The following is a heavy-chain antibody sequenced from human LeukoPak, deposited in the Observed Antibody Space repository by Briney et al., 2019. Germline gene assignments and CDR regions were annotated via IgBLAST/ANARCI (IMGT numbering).Heavy chain of an antibody. J-gene: IGHJ4*02. CDR1: GFMFNTYW. Sequence: GGSLRLSCAASGFMFNTYWLSWVRQAPGKGLEWVANIKEDGSQKYYVDSVKGRFIISRDNAKNSLYLQMNSLRAEDTAVYYCARDVGLDYWGQGTLVTVSS. V-gene: IGHV3-7*01. CDR2: IKEDGSQK. D-gene: IGHD2-15*01. CDR3: ARDVGLDY.